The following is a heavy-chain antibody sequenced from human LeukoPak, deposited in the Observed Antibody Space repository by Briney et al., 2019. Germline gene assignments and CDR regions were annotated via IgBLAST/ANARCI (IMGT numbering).Heavy chain of an antibody. CDR2: IHTSGSS. CDR3: ARMTGGFYYFDY. Sequence: PSETLSLTCTVSGDSITSGSFYRSWLRQPAGKGLEWIGHIHTSGSSNYNPSLKSRVTISVDTSKNQVSLKLSSVTAADTAVYSCARMTGGFYYFDYCGRGTLVTVSS. CDR1: GDSITSGSFY. J-gene: IGHJ4*02. V-gene: IGHV4-61*09.